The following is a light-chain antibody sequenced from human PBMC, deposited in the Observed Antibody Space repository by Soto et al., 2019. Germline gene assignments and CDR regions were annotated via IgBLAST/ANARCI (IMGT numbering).Light chain of an antibody. V-gene: IGKV1-39*01. Sequence: DVQLTQSPSSLSSSVGDRVTITCRASQSVSEYLYWYQQKPGKAPKLLIFAASNLHSSVPSRFSGSGLGTHFTLNISSLQTEDLATYYCQHSDNLPGTSGQGTNVEL. J-gene: IGKJ1*01. CDR3: QHSDNLPGT. CDR1: QSVSEY. CDR2: AAS.